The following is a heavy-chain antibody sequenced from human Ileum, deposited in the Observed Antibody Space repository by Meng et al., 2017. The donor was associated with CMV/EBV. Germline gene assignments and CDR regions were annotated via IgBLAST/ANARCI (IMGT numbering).Heavy chain of an antibody. D-gene: IGHD2-2*01. CDR3: ARGRGGLCSSVSCYYAFDI. J-gene: IGHJ3*02. V-gene: IGHV3-7*01. CDR2: IKQDGNEK. Sequence: GESLKISCAASGFTFGTYWMSWVRQAPGKGLEWVANIKQDGNEKYYVDSVKGRFTISRDNAENSLYLQMNSLRGEDTAVYYCARGRGGLCSSVSCYYAFDIWGQGTKVTVSS. CDR1: GFTFGTYW.